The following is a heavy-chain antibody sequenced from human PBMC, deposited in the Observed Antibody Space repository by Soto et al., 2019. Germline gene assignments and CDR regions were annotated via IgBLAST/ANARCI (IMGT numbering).Heavy chain of an antibody. CDR3: ARGLTMVRGDWFDP. CDR1: GGSFSGYY. J-gene: IGHJ5*02. D-gene: IGHD3-10*01. V-gene: IGHV4-34*01. CDR2: INHSGST. Sequence: QVQLQQWGAGLLKPSETLSLTCAVYGGSFSGYYWSWIRQPPGKGLEWIGEINHSGSTNYNPSLKSAVTLSLDTSKNQFSLKVSSVTAADTAVYYWARGLTMVRGDWFDPWGQGTLVTVSS.